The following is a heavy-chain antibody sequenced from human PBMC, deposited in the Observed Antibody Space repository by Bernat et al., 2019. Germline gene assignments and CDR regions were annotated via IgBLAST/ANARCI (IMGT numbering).Heavy chain of an antibody. J-gene: IGHJ4*02. CDR2: INHSGST. CDR3: ARGKTYYDYVWGSYRPWYFDY. Sequence: QVQLQQWGAGLLKPSETLSLTCAVYGGSFSGYYWSWIRQPPGKGLEWIGEINHSGSTNYNPSLKSRVTISVDTSKNQFSLKLSSVTAADTAVYYCARGKTYYDYVWGSYRPWYFDYWGQGTLVTVSS. CDR1: GGSFSGYY. D-gene: IGHD3-16*02. V-gene: IGHV4-34*01.